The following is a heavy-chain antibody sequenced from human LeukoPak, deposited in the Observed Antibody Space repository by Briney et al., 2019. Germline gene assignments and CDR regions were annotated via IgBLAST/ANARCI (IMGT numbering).Heavy chain of an antibody. V-gene: IGHV4-59*01. CDR2: IYYSGST. CDR3: ARGLLDSSGYYIDY. D-gene: IGHD3-22*01. CDR1: GGSISSYY. J-gene: IGHJ4*02. Sequence: SETLSLTCTVSGGSISSYYWSWIRQPPGKGLEWIGYIYYSGSTNYNPSLKSQVTISVDTSKNQFSLRLSSVTAADTAVYYCARGLLDSSGYYIDYWGQGTLVTVSS.